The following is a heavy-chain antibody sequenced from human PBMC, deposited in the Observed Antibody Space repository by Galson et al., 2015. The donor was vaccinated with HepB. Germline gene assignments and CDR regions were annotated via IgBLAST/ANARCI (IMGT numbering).Heavy chain of an antibody. CDR1: GYSFTSYW. V-gene: IGHV5-10-1*01. CDR3: ARHDGSNAPSDY. D-gene: IGHD2-8*01. CDR2: IDPSDSYT. Sequence: QSGAEVKKPGESLRISCKGPGYSFTSYWISWVRQMPGKGLEWMGRIDPSDSYTNYSPSFQGHVTISADKSISTAYLQWSSLKASDTAMYYCARHDGSNAPSDYWGQGTLVTVSS. J-gene: IGHJ4*02.